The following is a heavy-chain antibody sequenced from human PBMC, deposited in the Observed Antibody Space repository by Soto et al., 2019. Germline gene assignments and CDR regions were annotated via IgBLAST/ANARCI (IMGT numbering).Heavy chain of an antibody. D-gene: IGHD1-20*01. CDR1: GFTFSDYY. CDR3: AREGITGNFYYYYGMDV. J-gene: IGHJ6*02. Sequence: GGSLRLSCAASGFTFSDYYMSRIRQAPGKGLEWVSYISSSGSTIYYADSVKGRFTISRDNAKNSLYLQMNSLRAEDTAVYYCAREGITGNFYYYYGMDVWGQGTTVTVSS. CDR2: ISSSGSTI. V-gene: IGHV3-11*01.